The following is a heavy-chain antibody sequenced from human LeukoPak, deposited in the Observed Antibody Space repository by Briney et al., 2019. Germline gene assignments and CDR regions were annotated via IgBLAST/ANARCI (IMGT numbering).Heavy chain of an antibody. V-gene: IGHV3-66*01. J-gene: IGHJ4*02. CDR3: IRALVGATDY. D-gene: IGHD1-26*01. CDR1: GFTVSSNY. CDR2: IYSGGST. Sequence: PGGSLRLSCAASGFTVSSNYMSWVRQAPGKGLEWVSVIYSGGSTYYADSVKGRFTISRDNSKNTLYLQMNSLRAEDTAVYYCIRALVGATDYWGQGTLVTVSS.